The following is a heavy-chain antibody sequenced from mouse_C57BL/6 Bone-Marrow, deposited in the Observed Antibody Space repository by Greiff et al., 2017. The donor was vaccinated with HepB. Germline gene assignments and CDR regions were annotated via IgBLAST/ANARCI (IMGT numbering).Heavy chain of an antibody. J-gene: IGHJ2*01. D-gene: IGHD1-1*01. CDR2: INPYNGGT. Sequence: VQLKESGPVLVKPGASVKMSCKASGYTFTDYYMNWVKQSHGKSLEWIGVINPYNGGTSYNQKFKGKATLTVDKSSSTAYMELNSLTSEDSAVYYCARFTTVVAKGAQDWGQGTTLTVSS. CDR1: GYTFTDYY. CDR3: ARFTTVVAKGAQD. V-gene: IGHV1-19*01.